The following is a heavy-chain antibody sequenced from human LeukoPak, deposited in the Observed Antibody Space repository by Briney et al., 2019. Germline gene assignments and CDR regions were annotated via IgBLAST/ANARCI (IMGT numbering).Heavy chain of an antibody. D-gene: IGHD3-22*01. V-gene: IGHV3-30*04. CDR3: ARDTHYYYDSSGYLLL. CDR1: GFTFSSYA. J-gene: IGHJ4*02. CDR2: ISYDGSNK. Sequence: GGSLRLPCAASGFTFSSYAMHWVRQAPGKGLEWVAVISYDGSNKYYADSVKGRFIISRDNSKNTLYLQMNSLRAEDTAVYYCARDTHYYYDSSGYLLLWGQGTLVTVSS.